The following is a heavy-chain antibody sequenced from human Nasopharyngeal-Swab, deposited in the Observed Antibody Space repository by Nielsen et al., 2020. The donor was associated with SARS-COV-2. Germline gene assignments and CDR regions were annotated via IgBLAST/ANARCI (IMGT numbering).Heavy chain of an antibody. V-gene: IGHV2-5*01. CDR2: IYWNDDK. Sequence: WIRQPPGKALEWLALIYWNDDKRYSPSLKSGLTITKDTSKNQVVLTMTNMDPVDTATYYCALQWELPGCFDYWGQGTLVTVSS. J-gene: IGHJ4*02. CDR3: ALQWELPGCFDY. D-gene: IGHD1-26*01.